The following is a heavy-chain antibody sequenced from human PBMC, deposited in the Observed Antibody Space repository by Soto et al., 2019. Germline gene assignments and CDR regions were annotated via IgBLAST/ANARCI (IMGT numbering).Heavy chain of an antibody. D-gene: IGHD6-13*01. V-gene: IGHV4-4*02. CDR2: TYHSGTN. CDR1: GDSINNSHW. Sequence: QVQLQESGPGLVQPSGTLSLTCAVSGDSINNSHWWSWVRQTPGKGLEWIGETYHSGTNNYNPSLKTRVTISIDKSKNQFSLKMNSVTAADTAVYYCAREVNSSPARGPNWFDPWGQGTLVTVSS. J-gene: IGHJ5*02. CDR3: AREVNSSPARGPNWFDP.